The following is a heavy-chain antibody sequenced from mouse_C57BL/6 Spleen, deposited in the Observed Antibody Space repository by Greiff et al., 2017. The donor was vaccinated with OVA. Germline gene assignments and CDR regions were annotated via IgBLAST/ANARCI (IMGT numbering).Heavy chain of an antibody. D-gene: IGHD1-1*01. CDR3: AREDYYGSSYLAWFAY. CDR2: INPNNGGT. Sequence: VQLKQSGPELVKPGASVKIPCKASGYTFTDYNMDWVKQSHGKSLEWIGDINPNNGGTIYNQKFKGKATLTVDKSSSTAYMELRSLTSEDTAVYYCAREDYYGSSYLAWFAYWGQGTLVTVSA. J-gene: IGHJ3*01. CDR1: GYTFTDYN. V-gene: IGHV1-18*01.